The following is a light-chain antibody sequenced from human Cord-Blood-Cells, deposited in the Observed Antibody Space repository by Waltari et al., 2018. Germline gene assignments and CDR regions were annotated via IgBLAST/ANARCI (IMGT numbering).Light chain of an antibody. CDR3: QQYYSTPLT. V-gene: IGKV4-1*01. CDR1: QSVLYSSKNKNY. CDR2: WAS. J-gene: IGKJ4*01. Sequence: DIVMTQSPDSLAVSLGERATINCKSSQSVLYSSKNKNYLAWYQQKPGQPPKLLIYWASTRESRVPDRFSGSGSGTDFTLTISSLQAEDVAVYYCQQYYSTPLTFGGGTKVEIK.